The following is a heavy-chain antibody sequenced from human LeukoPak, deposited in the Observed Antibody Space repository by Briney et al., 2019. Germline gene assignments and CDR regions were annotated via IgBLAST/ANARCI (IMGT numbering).Heavy chain of an antibody. Sequence: GALRLSCAASGFTFSDHYMGWVRQAPGKGLEWVGRTRNKANSYTTEYAASVKGRFTISRDDSKNSLYLQMNSLKTEDTAVYYCAREAVAGRSFFDYWGQGTLVTVSS. J-gene: IGHJ4*03. D-gene: IGHD6-19*01. CDR3: AREAVAGRSFFDY. CDR2: TRNKANSYTT. CDR1: GFTFSDHY. V-gene: IGHV3-72*01.